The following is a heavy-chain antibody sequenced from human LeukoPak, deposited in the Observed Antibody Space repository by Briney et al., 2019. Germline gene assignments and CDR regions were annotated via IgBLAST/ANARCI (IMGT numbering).Heavy chain of an antibody. CDR3: TTGTWIQLWLPDY. J-gene: IGHJ4*02. CDR2: IKSKTDGGTT. V-gene: IGHV3-15*01. D-gene: IGHD5-18*01. Sequence: GGSLRLSCAASGFTFSNAWMSWVRQTPGKGLEWVGHIKSKTDGGTTDYATPVKGRFTISRDDSKNMLYLQMNSLKTEDTAVYYCTTGTWIQLWLPDYWGRGTLATVSS. CDR1: GFTFSNAW.